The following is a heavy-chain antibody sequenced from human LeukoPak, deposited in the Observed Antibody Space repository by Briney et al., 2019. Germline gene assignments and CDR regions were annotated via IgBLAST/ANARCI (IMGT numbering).Heavy chain of an antibody. V-gene: IGHV3-11*01. D-gene: IGHD6-19*01. Sequence: GGSLRLSCAASGFTFSDYYMSWIRQAPGKGLEWVSYISSSGSTIYYADSVKGRFTISRDNAKNSLYLQMTNLRAADTAVYYCAKDLSRAVAADWFDPWDQGSLVTVSS. CDR1: GFTFSDYY. CDR2: ISSSGSTI. CDR3: AKDLSRAVAADWFDP. J-gene: IGHJ5*02.